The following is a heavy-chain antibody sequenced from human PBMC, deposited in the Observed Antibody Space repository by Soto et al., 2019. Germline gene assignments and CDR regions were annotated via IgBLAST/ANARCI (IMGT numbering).Heavy chain of an antibody. Sequence: GGSLRLSCAASGFTSSSYAMSWVRQAPGKGLEWVSAISGSGSNTYYADSVKGRFTISRDNSKNTLFLQMNSLRAEDTAVYYCARDQKSYYDRISSFDMWGQGTMVTVSS. CDR3: ARDQKSYYDRISSFDM. CDR2: ISGSGSNT. J-gene: IGHJ3*02. CDR1: GFTSSSYA. D-gene: IGHD3-22*01. V-gene: IGHV3-23*01.